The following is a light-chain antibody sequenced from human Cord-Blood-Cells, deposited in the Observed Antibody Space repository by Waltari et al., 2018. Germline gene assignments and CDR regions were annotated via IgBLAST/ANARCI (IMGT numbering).Light chain of an antibody. CDR1: QSISSY. J-gene: IGKJ2*01. V-gene: IGKV1-39*01. CDR2: AAS. CDR3: QQSYSTPYT. Sequence: DIQMTQSPSSPSASVGDRVTITCRASQSISSYLNWYQQKPGKAPKLLIYAASSLQSGVPSRFICSGSGTDFTLTISSLQPEDFATYYCQQSYSTPYTFGQGTKLEIK.